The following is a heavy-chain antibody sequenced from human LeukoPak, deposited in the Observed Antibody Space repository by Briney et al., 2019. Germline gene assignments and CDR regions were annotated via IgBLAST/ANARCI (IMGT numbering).Heavy chain of an antibody. Sequence: GASVTVSCKASGGTFSSYAISWVRQAPGQGLEWMGRIIPILGIANYAQKFQGRVTITADKSTSTAYMELSSLRSEDTAVYYCARKLGIGWFDLWGQGTLVTVSS. J-gene: IGHJ5*02. CDR3: ARKLGIGWFDL. CDR2: IIPILGIA. D-gene: IGHD1-26*01. CDR1: GGTFSSYA. V-gene: IGHV1-69*04.